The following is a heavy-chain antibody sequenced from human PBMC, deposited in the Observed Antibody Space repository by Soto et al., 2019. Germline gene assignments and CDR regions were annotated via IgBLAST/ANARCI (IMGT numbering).Heavy chain of an antibody. CDR1: GYIFSTSS. Sequence: GESLKISCKGSGYIFSTSSIGSVRQMPGKGLEWMGIIYPGDSDTRYSPSFQGQVTISADKSISTAYLQWSSLKASDTAMYYCARQKDYYYGMDVWGQGTTVTVSS. CDR2: IYPGDSDT. CDR3: ARQKDYYYGMDV. J-gene: IGHJ6*02. V-gene: IGHV5-51*01.